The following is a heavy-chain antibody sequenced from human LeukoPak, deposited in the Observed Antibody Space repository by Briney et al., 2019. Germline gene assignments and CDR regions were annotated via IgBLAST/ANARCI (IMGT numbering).Heavy chain of an antibody. V-gene: IGHV4-34*01. CDR2: INHSGST. J-gene: IGHJ4*02. CDR1: GGSFSGYY. Sequence: SETLSLTCAVYGGSFSGYYWSWTRQPPGKGLEWIGEINHSGSTNYNPSLKSRVTISVDTSKNQFSLKLSSVTAADTAVYYCARGTGSYYSAYYFDYWGQGTLVTVSS. CDR3: ARGTGSYYSAYYFDY. D-gene: IGHD1-26*01.